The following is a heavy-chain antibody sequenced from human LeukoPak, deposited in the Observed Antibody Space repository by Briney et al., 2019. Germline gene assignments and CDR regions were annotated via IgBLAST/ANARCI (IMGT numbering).Heavy chain of an antibody. J-gene: IGHJ3*02. V-gene: IGHV3-23*01. Sequence: PGGSLRLSCAASGFTFSSYAMSWVRRAPGNGPEWVSAISHSGGTTYYADSVKGRFTITRDNSKNTLYLQMNSLRAEDTAVYYCAKANVKYCSGGSCFDAFDIWGQGTMVTVSS. CDR3: AKANVKYCSGGSCFDAFDI. CDR1: GFTFSSYA. D-gene: IGHD2-15*01. CDR2: ISHSGGTT.